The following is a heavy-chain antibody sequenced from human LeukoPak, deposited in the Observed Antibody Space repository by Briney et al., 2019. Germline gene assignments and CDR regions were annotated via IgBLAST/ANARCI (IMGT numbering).Heavy chain of an antibody. CDR1: GFSLSTSGVG. V-gene: IGHV2-5*02. Sequence: SGPTLVKPTQTLTLTCTFSGFSLSTSGVGVGWIRQPPGKALEWLALIYWDDDKRYSPSLKSRLTITKDTSKNQVVLTMTNMDPVDTATYYCAHRQSMVRGVIKTWYYFDYWGQGTLVTVSS. D-gene: IGHD3-10*01. CDR2: IYWDDDK. CDR3: AHRQSMVRGVIKTWYYFDY. J-gene: IGHJ4*02.